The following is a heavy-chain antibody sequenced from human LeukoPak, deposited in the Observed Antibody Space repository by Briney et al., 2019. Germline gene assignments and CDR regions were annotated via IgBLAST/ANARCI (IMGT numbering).Heavy chain of an antibody. V-gene: IGHV3-30-3*01. Sequence: GGSLRLSCAASGFTFSSYAMHWVRQAPGKGLEWVAVISYDGSNKYYADSVKGRFTISKDNSKNTLYLQMNSLRAEDTAVYYCAKDPYYYDSSGYYPTYYFDYWGQGTLVTVSS. CDR1: GFTFSSYA. CDR2: ISYDGSNK. D-gene: IGHD3-22*01. J-gene: IGHJ4*02. CDR3: AKDPYYYDSSGYYPTYYFDY.